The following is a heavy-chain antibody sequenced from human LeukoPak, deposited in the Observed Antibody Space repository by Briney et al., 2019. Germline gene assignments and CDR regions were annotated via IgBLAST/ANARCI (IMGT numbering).Heavy chain of an antibody. J-gene: IGHJ4*02. CDR3: ARYHDKASNFDY. Sequence: SETLSLTCTVSGGSISSYYWSWIRQPPGKGLEWIGYIYYSGSTYYNPSLKSRVTISVDTSKNQFSLKLSSVTAADTAVYYCARYHDKASNFDYWGQGTLVTVSS. CDR2: IYYSGST. D-gene: IGHD3-22*01. CDR1: GGSISSYY. V-gene: IGHV4-59*08.